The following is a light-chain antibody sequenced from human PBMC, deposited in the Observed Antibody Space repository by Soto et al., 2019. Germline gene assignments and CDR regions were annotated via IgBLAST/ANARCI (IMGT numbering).Light chain of an antibody. Sequence: DVQMTQSPSTLSASIGDRVTITCRASQSISRWLAWYQQKPGKSPKLLIYETSSLEDGVPSRFTGSGSGTEFSLTITSLQPDDFATYYCQQYKDYWTFGQGTKVDMK. J-gene: IGKJ1*01. CDR1: QSISRW. CDR2: ETS. V-gene: IGKV1-5*03. CDR3: QQYKDYWT.